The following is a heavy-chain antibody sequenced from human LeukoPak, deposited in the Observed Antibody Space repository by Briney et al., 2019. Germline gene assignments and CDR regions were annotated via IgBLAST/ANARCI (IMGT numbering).Heavy chain of an antibody. D-gene: IGHD1-14*01. V-gene: IGHV1-69*04. J-gene: IGHJ4*02. CDR2: IIPILGIA. CDR3: AGRGPYYYFDH. CDR1: GYTFTSYD. Sequence: SVKVSCKASGYTFTSYDINWVRQAPGQGLEWMGRIIPILGIANYAQKFQGRVTITADKSTSTAYMELSSLRSEDTAVYYCAGRGPYYYFDHWGQGTLVTVSS.